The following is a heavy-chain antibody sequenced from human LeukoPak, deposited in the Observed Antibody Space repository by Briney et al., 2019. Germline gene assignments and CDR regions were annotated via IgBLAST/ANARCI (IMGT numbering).Heavy chain of an antibody. V-gene: IGHV4-39*01. D-gene: IGHD3-10*01. CDR3: ARLVGVRGVIPLRFDP. CDR2: IYYSGST. Sequence: PGGSLRLSCAASGFTFSTYWMHWVRQPPGKGLEWIGSIYYSGSTYYNPSLKSRVTISVDTSKNQFSLKLSSVTAADTAVYYCARLVGVRGVIPLRFDPWGQGTLVTVSS. CDR1: GFTFSTYW. J-gene: IGHJ5*02.